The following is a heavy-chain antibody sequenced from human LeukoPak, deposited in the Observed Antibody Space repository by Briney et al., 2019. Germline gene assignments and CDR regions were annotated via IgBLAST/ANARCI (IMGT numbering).Heavy chain of an antibody. V-gene: IGHV1-18*01. CDR1: GFTFTSNG. J-gene: IGHJ4*02. CDR3: ARDSHDYCDY. Sequence: ASVKVSCKASGFTFTSNGISWVRQAPGQGLEWMGWINAYNGKTNYPQKFQDRVTMTTDTSTSTAYLELRNLRSDDTAVYYCARDSHDYCDYWGQGTLVTVSS. CDR2: INAYNGKT.